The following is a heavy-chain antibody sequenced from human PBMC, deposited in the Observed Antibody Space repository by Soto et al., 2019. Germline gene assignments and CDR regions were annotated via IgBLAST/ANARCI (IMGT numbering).Heavy chain of an antibody. V-gene: IGHV3-74*01. CDR2: VNSDGSIT. D-gene: IGHD2-21*01. CDR1: GFTFDSYW. Sequence: DLEESGGGLVQPGGSLRLSCAASGFTFDSYWMYWVRQAPGKGLVWVSRVNSDGSITTYADSVKGRFTISRDNAKNTLSLQMNSLRVEDPAVYYCATSKGAVVISPYFFDYWGQGALVTVSS. J-gene: IGHJ4*02. CDR3: ATSKGAVVISPYFFDY.